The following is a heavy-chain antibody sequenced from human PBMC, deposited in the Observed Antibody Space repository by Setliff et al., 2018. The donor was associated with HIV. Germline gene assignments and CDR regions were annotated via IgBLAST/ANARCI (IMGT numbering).Heavy chain of an antibody. CDR3: ARVQVSGTYPIDY. CDR2: IYHSGST. J-gene: IGHJ4*02. Sequence: PSATLSLTCAVSSYSISSGYYWGWIRQPPGKGLEWIGNIYHSGSTYYNPSLKSRVTISVDTSKNQFSLKLSSVTAADTAVYYCARVQVSGTYPIDYWGQGTLVTVSS. D-gene: IGHD3-10*01. CDR1: SYSISSGYY. V-gene: IGHV4-38-2*01.